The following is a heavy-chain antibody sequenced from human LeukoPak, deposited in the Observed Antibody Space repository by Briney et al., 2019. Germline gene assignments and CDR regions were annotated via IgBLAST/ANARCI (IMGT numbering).Heavy chain of an antibody. J-gene: IGHJ4*02. D-gene: IGHD3-9*01. V-gene: IGHV4-38-2*02. CDR2: IYHSGST. CDR3: ARGRYDILTGYYPSKRYYFDY. Sequence: SETLSLTCTVSGYSISSGYYWGWIRQPPGKGLEWIGSIYHSGSTYYNPSLKSRVTISVDTSKNQFSLKLSSVTAADTAVYYCARGRYDILTGYYPSKRYYFDYWGQGTLVTVSS. CDR1: GYSISSGYY.